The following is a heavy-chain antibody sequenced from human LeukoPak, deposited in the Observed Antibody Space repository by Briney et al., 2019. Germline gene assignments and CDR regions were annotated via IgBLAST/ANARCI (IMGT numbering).Heavy chain of an antibody. CDR1: GFSLDDYA. D-gene: IGHD3-9*01. CDR2: ISWDSGNK. CDR3: IKDMGFDLLKDAFDV. Sequence: GGSLRLSCVGSGFSLDDYAMHWVRQAPGKGLECVSSISWDSGNKAYADSVKGRFTISRDNAKNSLYLQMNSLRPEDTAFYYCIKDMGFDLLKDAFDVWGQGTLVTVSS. J-gene: IGHJ3*01. V-gene: IGHV3-9*01.